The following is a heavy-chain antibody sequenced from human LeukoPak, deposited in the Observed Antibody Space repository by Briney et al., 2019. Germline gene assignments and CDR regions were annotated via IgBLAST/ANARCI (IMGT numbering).Heavy chain of an antibody. CDR3: ARRGGGYSGYDYQFADY. CDR1: GYSFTSYW. D-gene: IGHD5-12*01. J-gene: IGHJ4*02. V-gene: IGHV5-51*01. Sequence: GESLKISCKGSGYSFTSYWIAWVRQMPGKGLEWMGIIYPTDSDTRYSPSFQGQVTISADKSISTAYLQWSSLKASDTAMYYCARRGGGYSGYDYQFADYWGQGTLVTVSS. CDR2: IYPTDSDT.